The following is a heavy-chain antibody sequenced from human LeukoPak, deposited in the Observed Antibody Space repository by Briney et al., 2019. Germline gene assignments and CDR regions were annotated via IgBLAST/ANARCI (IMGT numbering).Heavy chain of an antibody. J-gene: IGHJ4*02. CDR3: ARGFPPRRNYDSSGYYSYYFDH. V-gene: IGHV1-18*01. Sequence: GASVKVSCKASGYTLTNYGINWVRQAPGQGLEWMGWISAYNGYTHFAQKFQGRVTITIDTSTSTAYMELRSLRSDDTAVYYCARGFPPRRNYDSSGYYSYYFDHWGQGTLVTVSS. CDR1: GYTLTNYG. CDR2: ISAYNGYT. D-gene: IGHD3-22*01.